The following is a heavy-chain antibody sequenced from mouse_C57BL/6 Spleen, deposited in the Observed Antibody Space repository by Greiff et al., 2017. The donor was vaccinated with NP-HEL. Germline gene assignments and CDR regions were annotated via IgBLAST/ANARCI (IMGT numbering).Heavy chain of an antibody. CDR2: IYPGDGGT. V-gene: IGHV1-82*01. Sequence: QVQLKQSGPELVKPGASVKISCKASGYAFSSSWMNWVKQRPGKGLEWIGRIYPGDGGTNYNGKFKGKATLTADKSSSTAYMQLSSLTSEDSAVYFCARGHYYGSSLPFDYWGQGTTLTVSS. J-gene: IGHJ2*01. CDR3: ARGHYYGSSLPFDY. D-gene: IGHD1-1*01. CDR1: GYAFSSSW.